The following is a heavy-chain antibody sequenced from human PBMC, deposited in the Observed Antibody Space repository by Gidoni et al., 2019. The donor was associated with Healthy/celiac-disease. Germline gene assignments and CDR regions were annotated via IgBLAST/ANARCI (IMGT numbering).Heavy chain of an antibody. V-gene: IGHV3-48*01. D-gene: IGHD4-17*01. CDR3: ARSGDYVHGHFDY. CDR1: GFTFSSYS. Sequence: EVQLVESGGGLVQPGGSLRLSCAASGFTFSSYSMNWVRQAPGKGLEWVSYISSSSSTIYYADSVKGRFTISRDNAKNSLYLQMNSLRAEDTAVYYCARSGDYVHGHFDYWGQGTLVTVSS. CDR2: ISSSSSTI. J-gene: IGHJ4*02.